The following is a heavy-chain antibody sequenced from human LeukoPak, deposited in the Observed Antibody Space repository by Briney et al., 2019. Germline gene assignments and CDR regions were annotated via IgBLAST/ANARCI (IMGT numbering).Heavy chain of an antibody. CDR2: ISGSGGST. D-gene: IGHD3-22*01. J-gene: IGHJ4*02. Sequence: GGSLRLSCAASGFTFSSYAMSWVRQAPGKGLEWVSAISGSGGSTYYADSVKGRFTISRDNSKNTLYLQMNSLRAEDTAVYYCAKEIGGTMIVVVISPFDYWGQGTLVTVSS. CDR3: AKEIGGTMIVVVISPFDY. CDR1: GFTFSSYA. V-gene: IGHV3-23*01.